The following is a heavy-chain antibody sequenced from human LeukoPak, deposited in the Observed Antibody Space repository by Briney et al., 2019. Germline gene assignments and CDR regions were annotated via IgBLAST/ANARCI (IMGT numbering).Heavy chain of an antibody. D-gene: IGHD3-3*01. J-gene: IGHJ5*02. CDR1: GFTFSSYA. V-gene: IGHV3-23*01. CDR3: AKGKRIKIFGVVIT. Sequence: PEGSLRLSCAASGFTFSSYAMSWVRQAPVKGLEWVSAISGSGGSTYYADSVKGRFTISRDNSKNTLYLQMNSLRAEDTAVYYCAKGKRIKIFGVVITWGQGTLATVSS. CDR2: ISGSGGST.